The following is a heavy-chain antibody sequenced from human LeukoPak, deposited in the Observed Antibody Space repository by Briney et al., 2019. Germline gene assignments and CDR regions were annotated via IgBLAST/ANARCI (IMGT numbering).Heavy chain of an antibody. CDR1: GFTFSSYW. J-gene: IGHJ5*02. Sequence: QTGGSLRLSCAASGFTFSSYWMSWVRQAPGKGLEWVANIKQDGSEKYYVDSVKGRFTISRDNAKNSLYLQMNSLRAEDTAVYYCAKDYTVLPVSNWFDPWGQGTLVTVSS. D-gene: IGHD3-16*01. V-gene: IGHV3-7*01. CDR3: AKDYTVLPVSNWFDP. CDR2: IKQDGSEK.